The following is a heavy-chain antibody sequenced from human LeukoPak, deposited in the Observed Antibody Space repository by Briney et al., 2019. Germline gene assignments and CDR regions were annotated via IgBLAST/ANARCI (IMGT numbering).Heavy chain of an antibody. CDR1: GFTFSSYG. CDR2: IWYDGSNK. Sequence: GGSLSLSCAASGFTFSSYGMHWVRQAPGKGLEWVAVIWYDGSNKYYADSVKGRFTISRDNSKNTLYLQMNSLRAEDTAVYYCARGSFDWLLYDLDYWGQGTLVTVSS. D-gene: IGHD3-9*01. J-gene: IGHJ4*02. CDR3: ARGSFDWLLYDLDY. V-gene: IGHV3-33*01.